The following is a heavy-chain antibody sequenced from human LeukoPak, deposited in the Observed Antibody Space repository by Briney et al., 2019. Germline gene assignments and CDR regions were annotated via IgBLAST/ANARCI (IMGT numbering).Heavy chain of an antibody. J-gene: IGHJ4*02. CDR1: GLTFSSYA. Sequence: TGGSLRLSCAASGLTFSSYAMSWVRQAPGKGLEWVSYILNSGTTTYYADSVKGRFTISRDNAKNSLYLQMNSLRAEDTGVYYCARDPPDYWGQGILVTVSS. CDR2: ILNSGTTT. CDR3: ARDPPDY. V-gene: IGHV3-48*03.